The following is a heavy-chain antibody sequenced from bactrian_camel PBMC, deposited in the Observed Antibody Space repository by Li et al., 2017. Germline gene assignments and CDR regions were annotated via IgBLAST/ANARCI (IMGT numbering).Heavy chain of an antibody. CDR3: AARDTGLCEIMSAYNY. CDR2: MYTGFGGGNI. V-gene: IGHV3S45*01. Sequence: HVQLVESGGGSVQAGGSLRLSCAISGRSNENYFLAWFRQPPGKEREGVAAMYTGFGGGNIYYDDSVKGRFTISQDNSKNTLFLQMNVLRPEDTAMYYCAARDTGLCEIMSAYNYWGQGTQVTVS. J-gene: IGHJ4*01. CDR1: GRSNENYF. D-gene: IGHD5*01.